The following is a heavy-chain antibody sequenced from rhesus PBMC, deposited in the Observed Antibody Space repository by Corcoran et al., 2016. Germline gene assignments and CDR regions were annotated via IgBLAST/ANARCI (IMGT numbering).Heavy chain of an antibody. CDR1: GFTFSDYY. D-gene: IGHD4-23*01. CDR2: ISNGGGST. Sequence: EVQLVESGGGLAKPGGSLRLSCAASGFTFSDYYMDWFRQAPGKELAWVYVISNGGGSTGSADSVKGRFTISRENAKNTLYLQMNSLRAEDTAVYYCARRGYSNYGNYFDYWGQGVLVTVSS. J-gene: IGHJ4*01. V-gene: IGHV3-178*01. CDR3: ARRGYSNYGNYFDY.